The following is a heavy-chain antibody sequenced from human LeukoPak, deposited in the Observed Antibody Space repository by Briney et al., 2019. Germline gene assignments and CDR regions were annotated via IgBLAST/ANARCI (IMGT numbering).Heavy chain of an antibody. J-gene: IGHJ4*02. V-gene: IGHV5-51*01. CDR2: IYPGDSDV. Sequence: GESLKISCKSSGYNFAKCWIGWVRQMPGKGLEWIGIIYPGDSDVRYSPSFQGQVTISADKSVSTAYLQWSSLKAADTAMYYCARRDESDDYFDYWGQGTLVTVSS. CDR1: GYNFAKCW. CDR3: ARRDESDDYFDY.